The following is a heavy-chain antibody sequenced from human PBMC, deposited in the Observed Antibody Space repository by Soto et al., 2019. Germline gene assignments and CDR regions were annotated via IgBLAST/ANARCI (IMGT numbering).Heavy chain of an antibody. Sequence: WGSLRLSCAASGFICGSYDMSWVRQAPGKGLEWVSTILVDGRTFYVDSVKGRFTISRDSSQSTVYLQMNSLTAGDTALYYCAKATATGGGAFDICGQGTKVTVSS. V-gene: IGHV3-23*01. D-gene: IGHD2-8*02. J-gene: IGHJ3*02. CDR1: GFICGSYD. CDR3: AKATATGGGAFDI. CDR2: ILVDGRT.